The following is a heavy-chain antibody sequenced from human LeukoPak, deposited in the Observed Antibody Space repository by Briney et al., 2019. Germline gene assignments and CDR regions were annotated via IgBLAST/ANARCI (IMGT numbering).Heavy chain of an antibody. CDR3: AKSGSAAGTADAFDI. Sequence: GGSLRLSCAASGFTFNTFNMNWVRQAPGKGLEWVSSITSGGDYIYYADSVKGRFTTSRDNSKNTLYLQMNSLRAEDTAVYYCAKSGSAAGTADAFDIWGQGTMVTVSS. D-gene: IGHD6-13*01. V-gene: IGHV3-21*04. CDR2: ITSGGDYI. J-gene: IGHJ3*02. CDR1: GFTFNTFN.